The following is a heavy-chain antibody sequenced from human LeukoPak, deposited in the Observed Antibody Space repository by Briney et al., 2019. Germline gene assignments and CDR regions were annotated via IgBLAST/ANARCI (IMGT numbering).Heavy chain of an antibody. J-gene: IGHJ4*02. CDR1: GFTFSSYS. D-gene: IGHD2-15*01. CDR2: ISSSSSTI. Sequence: GGSLRLSCAASGFTFSSYSMNWVRQAPGKGLEWVSYISSSSSTIYYADSVKGRFTISRDNAKNSLYLQMNSLGDDDTAVYYCARGGGGTYWDYWGQGTLVTVSS. V-gene: IGHV3-48*02. CDR3: ARGGGGTYWDY.